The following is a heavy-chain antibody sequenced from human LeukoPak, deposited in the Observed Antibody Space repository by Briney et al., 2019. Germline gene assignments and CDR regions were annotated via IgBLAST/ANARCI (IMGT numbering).Heavy chain of an antibody. CDR3: ARGDIVGATLECFDY. Sequence: SETLSLTCTVSGGSISSYYWSWIRQPPGKGLEWIGYIYYSGSTNYNPSLKSRVTISVDTSKNQFSLKLSSVTAADTAVYYCARGDIVGATLECFDYWGQGTLVTVSS. CDR1: GGSISSYY. CDR2: IYYSGST. J-gene: IGHJ4*02. V-gene: IGHV4-59*01. D-gene: IGHD1-26*01.